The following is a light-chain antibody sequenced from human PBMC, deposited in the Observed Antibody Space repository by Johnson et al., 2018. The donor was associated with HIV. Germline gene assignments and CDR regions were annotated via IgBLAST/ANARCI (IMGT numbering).Light chain of an antibody. CDR1: SSNIGNNY. V-gene: IGLV1-51*01. J-gene: IGLJ1*01. CDR3: GTWDSSLSVYV. Sequence: QSVLTQPPSVSAAPGQKVTISCSGSSSNIGNNYVSWYQQLPGTAPKLLIYDNKKRPSGISDRFSGSKSGTSVTLGIPGLPTGDEADYYCGTWDSSLSVYVFGTGTKVTVL. CDR2: DNK.